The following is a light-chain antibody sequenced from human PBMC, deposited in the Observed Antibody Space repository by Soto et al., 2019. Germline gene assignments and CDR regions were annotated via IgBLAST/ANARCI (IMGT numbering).Light chain of an antibody. CDR2: GAS. J-gene: IGKJ5*01. CDR1: QSVSSSY. Sequence: IVWTQSPGTLSLSPLERATLSCMSSQSVSSSYLAWYQQKPGQAPRLLIYGASSRATGIPDRFSGSGSGTDFTLTISRLEPEDFAVYYCQQYGSLSITFGQGTRLEIK. V-gene: IGKV3-20*01. CDR3: QQYGSLSIT.